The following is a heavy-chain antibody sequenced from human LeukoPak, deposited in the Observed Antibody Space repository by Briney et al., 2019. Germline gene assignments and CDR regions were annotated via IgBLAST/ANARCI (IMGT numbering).Heavy chain of an antibody. J-gene: IGHJ3*02. Sequence: ASVKVSCKAFGYTFGTSSITWVRQAPGQRLEWMGWISPQSGNKQYAQGVQGRVTMTTDTSRSTAYMELRSLRPDDTAVYYCTRVRNSNNWWGAFDIWGQGTMVTVSS. CDR1: GYTFGTSS. CDR2: ISPQSGNK. CDR3: TRVRNSNNWWGAFDI. D-gene: IGHD1-1*01. V-gene: IGHV1-18*01.